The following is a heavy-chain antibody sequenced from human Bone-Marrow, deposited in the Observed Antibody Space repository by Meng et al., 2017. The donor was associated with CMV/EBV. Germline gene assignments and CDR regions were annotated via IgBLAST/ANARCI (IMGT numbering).Heavy chain of an antibody. CDR1: GFTFRCYS. CDR2: ISCNSSYI. V-gene: IGHV3-21*01. D-gene: IGHD7-27*01. Sequence: GEFLKISCAASGFTFRCYSMNWVRQAPGKGLEGVSSISCNSSYIYYADPVKGRFTISRDNAKNSLYVQMNSLRAEDTAVYYCARDGDSPNPAYYYYGMDVWGQGTTVTVSS. CDR3: ARDGDSPNPAYYYYGMDV. J-gene: IGHJ6*02.